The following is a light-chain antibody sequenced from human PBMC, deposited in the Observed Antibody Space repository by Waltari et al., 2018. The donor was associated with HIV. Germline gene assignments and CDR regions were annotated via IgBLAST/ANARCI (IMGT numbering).Light chain of an antibody. V-gene: IGLV1-40*01. J-gene: IGLJ1*01. CDR3: ALYTHLNTHYV. Sequence: QSELTQPPSVSAAPGQRVTISCTGSSPNIGEGYDVHWYQQVPGRAPKVVIYGNSNRPSGVPDRFSGSKSGSSASLVITGLQSEDEADYYCALYTHLNTHYVFGNGTKVSV. CDR2: GNS. CDR1: SPNIGEGYD.